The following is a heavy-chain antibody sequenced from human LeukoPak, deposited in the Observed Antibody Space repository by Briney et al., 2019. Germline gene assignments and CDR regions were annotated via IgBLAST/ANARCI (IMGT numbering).Heavy chain of an antibody. D-gene: IGHD6-6*01. Sequence: PGGSLRLSCAASGFTFSSYEMNWVRQAPGKGLEWVSYISSSGSTIYYADSVKGRFTISRDNAKNSLYLQMNSLRAEDTAVDYCAKGAVGYSSSYKVDYWGQGTLVTVSS. J-gene: IGHJ4*02. V-gene: IGHV3-48*03. CDR2: ISSSGSTI. CDR3: AKGAVGYSSSYKVDY. CDR1: GFTFSSYE.